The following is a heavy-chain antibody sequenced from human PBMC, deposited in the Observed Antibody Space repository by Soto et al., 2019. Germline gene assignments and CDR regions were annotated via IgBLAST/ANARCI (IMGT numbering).Heavy chain of an antibody. CDR2: IIPILGIA. J-gene: IGHJ6*02. CDR1: GGTFSSYT. D-gene: IGHD2-15*01. CDR3: ARDPRYCSGGSGYSFLSCFYYGMDV. Sequence: QVQLVQSGAEVKKPGSSVKVSCKASGGTFSSYTISWVRQAPGQGLEWMGRIIPILGIANYAQKFQGRVTITAEKSASTAYMELSSLRSEDTAVYYCARDPRYCSGGSGYSFLSCFYYGMDVWGQGTTVTVSS. V-gene: IGHV1-69*08.